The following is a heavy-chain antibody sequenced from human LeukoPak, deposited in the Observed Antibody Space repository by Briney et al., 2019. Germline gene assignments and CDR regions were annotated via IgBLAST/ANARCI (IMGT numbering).Heavy chain of an antibody. J-gene: IGHJ4*02. V-gene: IGHV1-2*02. Sequence: ASVKVSCKASGYTFTGYYMHWVRQAPGQGLEWMGWINPNSGGTNYAQKFQGRVTMTRDTSISTAYMELSRLRSDDTAVYYCARERGMGHLSSSRYTRPLGYWGQGTLVTVSS. CDR2: INPNSGGT. D-gene: IGHD6-13*01. CDR3: ARERGMGHLSSSRYTRPLGY. CDR1: GYTFTGYY.